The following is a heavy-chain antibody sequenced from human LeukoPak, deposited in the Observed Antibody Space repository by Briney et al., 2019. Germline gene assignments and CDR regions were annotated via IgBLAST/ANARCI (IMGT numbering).Heavy chain of an antibody. D-gene: IGHD2-15*01. CDR3: ARDRRGSYWYFDL. J-gene: IGHJ2*01. V-gene: IGHV4-38-2*02. CDR1: GYSISSGYY. CDR2: IYHSGST. Sequence: SETLSLTCTVSGYSISSGYYWGWIRQPPGKGLEWIGEIYHSGSTNYNPSLKSRVTISVDRSKNQFSLKLSSVTAADTAVYYRARDRRGSYWYFDLWGRGTLVTVSS.